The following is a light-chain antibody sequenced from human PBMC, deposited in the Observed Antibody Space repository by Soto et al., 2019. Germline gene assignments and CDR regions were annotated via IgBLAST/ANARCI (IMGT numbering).Light chain of an antibody. CDR1: SSNIGSNY. Sequence: QSVLTQPPSTSGTPGQKVTISCSGGSSNIGSNYVCWFQQLPGTAPKFLIYWDNQRPSGIPDRFSASKSGTSASLAISGLRSEDEGDYYCAAWDDSLSGRIFGGGTKLTVL. V-gene: IGLV1-47*01. CDR3: AAWDDSLSGRI. CDR2: WDN. J-gene: IGLJ2*01.